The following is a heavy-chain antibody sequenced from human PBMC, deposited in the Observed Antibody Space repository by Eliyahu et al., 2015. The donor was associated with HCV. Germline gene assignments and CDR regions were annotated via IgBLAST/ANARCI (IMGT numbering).Heavy chain of an antibody. D-gene: IGHD5-12*01. J-gene: IGHJ4*02. Sequence: EVQLVESGGGLVQPGGSLRLSCAASGFPFSSYAMSWVRQAPGKGLDWVSSISDSGGSTYYAHSVKGRFTISRDKSKNTLYLQMDSLRAEDTAVYYCAKEGGSGYDPFDYWGQGTLVTVSS. V-gene: IGHV3-23*04. CDR1: GFPFSSYA. CDR3: AKEGGSGYDPFDY. CDR2: ISDSGGST.